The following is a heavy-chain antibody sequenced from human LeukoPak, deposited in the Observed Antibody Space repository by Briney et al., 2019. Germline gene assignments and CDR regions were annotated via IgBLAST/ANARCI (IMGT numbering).Heavy chain of an antibody. D-gene: IGHD3-22*01. J-gene: IGHJ2*01. CDR3: AKSPTYFFDSSAKRYFDL. CDR1: GFTFSSYA. CDR2: LSASGGST. Sequence: GSLRLSCAGSGFTFSSYAMNWVRQAPGTGLEWVSGLSASGGSTYYADSVKGRFTISRDNSKNTLFLQLTSLGAEDTAVYYCAKSPTYFFDSSAKRYFDLWGRGTLVTVSS. V-gene: IGHV3-23*01.